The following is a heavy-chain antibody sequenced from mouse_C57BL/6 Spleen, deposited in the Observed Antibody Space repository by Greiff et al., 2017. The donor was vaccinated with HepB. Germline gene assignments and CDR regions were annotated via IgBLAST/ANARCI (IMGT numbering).Heavy chain of an antibody. D-gene: IGHD1-1*01. CDR3: ARGGYGSSYFFAY. V-gene: IGHV3-1*01. CDR1: GYSITSGYD. J-gene: IGHJ3*01. Sequence: EVQLQESGPGMVKPSQSLSLTCTVTGYSITSGYDWHWIRHFPGNKLEWMGYISYSGSTNYNPSLKSRISITHDTSKNHFFLKLNSVTTEDTATYYCARGGYGSSYFFAYWGQGTLVTVSA. CDR2: ISYSGST.